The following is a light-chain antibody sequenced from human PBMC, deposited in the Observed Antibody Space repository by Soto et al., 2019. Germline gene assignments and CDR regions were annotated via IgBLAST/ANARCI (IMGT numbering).Light chain of an antibody. J-gene: IGLJ2*01. CDR1: SSDVGSYNL. CDR2: EGT. V-gene: IGLV2-23*01. Sequence: QSALTQPASVSGSPGQSITISCTGTSSDVGSYNLVSWYQQHPGNPPKLMIYEGTKRPSGVSNRFSGSKSGNTASLTISGLQAKDEADYYCCSYAGSTTVVFGGGTKLTVL. CDR3: CSYAGSTTVV.